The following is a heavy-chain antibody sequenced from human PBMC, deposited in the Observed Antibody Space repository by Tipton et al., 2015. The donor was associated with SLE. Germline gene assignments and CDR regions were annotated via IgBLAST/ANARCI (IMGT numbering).Heavy chain of an antibody. CDR2: IPVDETKQ. Sequence: SLRLSCVASGFTFRTYGIHWVRQAPGKGLGWVAFIPVDETKQFYADSVKGRFTISRDNSKDTLSLQMNSLKLEDTAVYFCARGVRGSLDVWGQGTTVTVSS. D-gene: IGHD3-16*01. J-gene: IGHJ6*02. V-gene: IGHV3-30*19. CDR1: GFTFRTYG. CDR3: ARGVRGSLDV.